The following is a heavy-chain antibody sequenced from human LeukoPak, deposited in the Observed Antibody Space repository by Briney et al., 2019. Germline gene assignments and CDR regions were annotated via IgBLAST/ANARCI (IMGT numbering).Heavy chain of an antibody. V-gene: IGHV3-9*01. Sequence: GGSLRLSCAASGFTFDDYAMHWVRHAPGKGLEWVSGISWNSGSIGYADSVKGRFTISRDNAKNSLYLQMNSLRAEDTALYYCAKGEYYYGSGSSSAEYFQHWGQGTLVTVSS. CDR2: ISWNSGSI. CDR3: AKGEYYYGSGSSSAEYFQH. J-gene: IGHJ1*01. CDR1: GFTFDDYA. D-gene: IGHD3-10*01.